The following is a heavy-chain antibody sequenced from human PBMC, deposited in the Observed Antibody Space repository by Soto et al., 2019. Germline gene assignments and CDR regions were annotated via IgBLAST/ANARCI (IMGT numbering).Heavy chain of an antibody. CDR2: IYSGGST. Sequence: PGGSLRLSCAASGFTFSCYAMSWVRQAPGKGLEWVSVIYSGGSTYYADSVKGRFTISRDNSKNTLYLQMNSLRAEDTAVYYCAGTNYYYYMDVWGKGTTVTVSS. J-gene: IGHJ6*03. CDR1: GFTFSCYA. CDR3: AGTNYYYYMDV. V-gene: IGHV3-66*01.